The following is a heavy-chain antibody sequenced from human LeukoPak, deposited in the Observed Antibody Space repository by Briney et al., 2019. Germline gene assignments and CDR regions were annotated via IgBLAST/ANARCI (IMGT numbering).Heavy chain of an antibody. CDR2: IRYDGSNK. J-gene: IGHJ4*02. Sequence: GGSLRLSCAASGFTFSSYGMHWVGQAPGKGLEWVAFIRYDGSNKYYADSVKGRFTISRDNSKNTLYLQMNSLRAEDTAVYYCAKGPLERYFDWLSYFDYWGQGTLVTVSS. V-gene: IGHV3-30*02. CDR3: AKGPLERYFDWLSYFDY. CDR1: GFTFSSYG. D-gene: IGHD3-9*01.